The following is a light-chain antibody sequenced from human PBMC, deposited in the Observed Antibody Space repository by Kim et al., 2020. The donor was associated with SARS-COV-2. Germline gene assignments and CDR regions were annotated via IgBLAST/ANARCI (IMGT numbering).Light chain of an antibody. Sequence: AAVGYRFTIPCRTSQGISSGLAWYQQKPGNAPKSLIYAASSLQSGVPSRFSGSGSGTDFTLTISSLRPEDFATYYCQQYNSYHHPFGVGTKVDIK. V-gene: IGKV1D-16*01. CDR3: QQYNSYHHP. J-gene: IGKJ4*01. CDR2: AAS. CDR1: QGISSG.